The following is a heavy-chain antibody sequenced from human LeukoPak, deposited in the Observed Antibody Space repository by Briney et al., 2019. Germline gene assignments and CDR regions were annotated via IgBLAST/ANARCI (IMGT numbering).Heavy chain of an antibody. Sequence: ASVKVSCKASGYTFTGYYMHWVRQAPGQGLEWMGWINPNSGGTNYAQKFQGWVTMTRDTSISTAYMELSRLRSDDTAVYYCARESIAAAGTYYYYGMDVWGQGTTVTVSS. V-gene: IGHV1-2*04. D-gene: IGHD6-13*01. CDR2: INPNSGGT. J-gene: IGHJ6*02. CDR1: GYTFTGYY. CDR3: ARESIAAAGTYYYYGMDV.